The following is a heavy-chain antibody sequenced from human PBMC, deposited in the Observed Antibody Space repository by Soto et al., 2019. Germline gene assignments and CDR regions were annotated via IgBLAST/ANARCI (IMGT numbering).Heavy chain of an antibody. J-gene: IGHJ4*02. CDR2: IGTAGDT. V-gene: IGHV3-13*01. Sequence: GGSLRLSCAASGFTFSSYDMHWVRQATGKGLEWVSAIGTAGDTYYPGSVKGRFTISRENAKNSLYLQMNSLRAEDTAVYYCARAKGGSSSKFCDYWGQGTLVTVSS. D-gene: IGHD6-6*01. CDR1: GFTFSSYD. CDR3: ARAKGGSSSKFCDY.